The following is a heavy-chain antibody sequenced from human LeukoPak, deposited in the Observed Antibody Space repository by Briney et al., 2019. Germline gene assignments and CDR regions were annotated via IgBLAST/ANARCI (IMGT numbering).Heavy chain of an antibody. D-gene: IGHD6-19*01. CDR3: ATLEGSGWPDY. CDR2: INSDGSST. V-gene: IGHV3-74*01. CDR1: GFTFSTYW. Sequence: PGGSLRLSCAASGFTFSTYWMHWVRQAPGEGLVWVSRINSDGSSTNYADSVKGRFTISRDNAKNTLYLQMNSLRVEDTALYYCATLEGSGWPDYWGQGTLVTVPS. J-gene: IGHJ4*02.